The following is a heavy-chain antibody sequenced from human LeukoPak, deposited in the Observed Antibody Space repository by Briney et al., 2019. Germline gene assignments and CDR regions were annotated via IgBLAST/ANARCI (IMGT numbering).Heavy chain of an antibody. J-gene: IGHJ4*02. V-gene: IGHV4-59*01. D-gene: IGHD6-13*01. CDR1: GGSISSYY. CDR2: IYYSGST. Sequence: PSETLSLTCTVSGGSISSYYWSWIRQPPGKGLEWIGYIYYSGSTNYNPSLKSRVTISVDTSKNQFSLKLSSVTAADTAVYYCARVPSGMGIYFDYWGQGTLVTVSS. CDR3: ARVPSGMGIYFDY.